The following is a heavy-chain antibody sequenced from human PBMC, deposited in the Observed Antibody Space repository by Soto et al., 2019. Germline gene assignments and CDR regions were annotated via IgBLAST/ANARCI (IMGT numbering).Heavy chain of an antibody. J-gene: IGHJ6*02. CDR3: AKDQVAAAGFTSYYYGMDV. Sequence: GGSLRLSCAASGFTFSSYAMSWVRQAPGKGLEWVSAISGSGGSTYYADSVKGRFTISRDNSKNTLYLQMNSLRAEDTAVYYCAKDQVAAAGFTSYYYGMDVSGQGTTVTVSS. D-gene: IGHD6-13*01. CDR2: ISGSGGST. CDR1: GFTFSSYA. V-gene: IGHV3-23*01.